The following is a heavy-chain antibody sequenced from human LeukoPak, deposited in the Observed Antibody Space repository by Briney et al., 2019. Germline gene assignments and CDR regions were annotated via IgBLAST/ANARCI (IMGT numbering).Heavy chain of an antibody. CDR3: ARGGYSYGLYFDY. V-gene: IGHV4-31*03. D-gene: IGHD5-18*01. Sequence: SQTLSLTCTVSGGSISSGGYYWSWIRQHPGKGLEWIGYIYYSGSTYYNPSLKSRVTISVDTSKNRFSLKLSSVTAADTAVYYCARGGYSYGLYFDYWGQGTLVTVSS. CDR1: GGSISSGGYY. CDR2: IYYSGST. J-gene: IGHJ4*02.